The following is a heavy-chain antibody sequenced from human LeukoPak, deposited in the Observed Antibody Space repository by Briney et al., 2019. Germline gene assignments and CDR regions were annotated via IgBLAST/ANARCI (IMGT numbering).Heavy chain of an antibody. V-gene: IGHV4-4*07. D-gene: IGHD6-13*01. CDR1: GGSISSYS. J-gene: IGHJ4*02. CDR2: IYSSGNT. CDR3: ARVTGYMVEDYFDY. Sequence: SETLSLTCTVSGGSISSYSWSWIRQPAGKGLEWIGRIYSSGNTYYNASLRSRVTMSVDTSKNQFSLKLSSVTAADTAVYYCARVTGYMVEDYFDYWGQGTLVTVSS.